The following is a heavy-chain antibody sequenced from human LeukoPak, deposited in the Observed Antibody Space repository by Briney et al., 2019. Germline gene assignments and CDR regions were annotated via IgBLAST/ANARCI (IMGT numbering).Heavy chain of an antibody. J-gene: IGHJ4*02. CDR1: GGSISSYY. CDR3: ARHSDGSSGYYYVDYYFDY. CDR2: IYYSGST. Sequence: PSETLSPTCTVSGGSISSYYWSWIRQPPGKGLEWIGYIYYSGSTNYNLSLKSRVTISVDTSKNQFSLKLSSVTAADTAVYYCARHSDGSSGYYYVDYYFDYWGQGTLVTVSS. D-gene: IGHD3-22*01. V-gene: IGHV4-59*08.